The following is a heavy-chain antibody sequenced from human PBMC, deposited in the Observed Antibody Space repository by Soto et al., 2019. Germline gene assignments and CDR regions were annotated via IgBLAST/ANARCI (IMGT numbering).Heavy chain of an antibody. Sequence: PGGSLRLSCEASGFTISDYYMSWIRQAPGKGLEWVSYISSVGTTTYYADSVKGRFSISMDNAKNSLYLQMSSLRAEDTAVYFCAKDQEGSGTSVNHYLDYWGHGTLVTVSS. CDR3: AKDQEGSGTSVNHYLDY. J-gene: IGHJ4*01. CDR2: ISSVGTTT. V-gene: IGHV3-11*01. D-gene: IGHD3-10*01. CDR1: GFTISDYY.